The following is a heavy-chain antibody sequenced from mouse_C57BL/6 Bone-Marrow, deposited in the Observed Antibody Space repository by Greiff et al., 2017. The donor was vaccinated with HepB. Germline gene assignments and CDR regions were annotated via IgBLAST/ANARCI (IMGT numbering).Heavy chain of an antibody. CDR3: AGRDDGTIGGY. V-gene: IGHV14-2*01. J-gene: IGHJ2*01. D-gene: IGHD2-3*01. CDR2: IDPEDGET. CDR1: GFNIKDYY. Sequence: VQLQQSGAELVKPGASVKLSCTASGFNIKDYYMHWVKQRTEQGLAWIGRIDPEDGETKYAPKFQGKATITADTSSNTAYMQLSSLTSDDTAVYYYAGRDDGTIGGYCGQGTTLTVSS.